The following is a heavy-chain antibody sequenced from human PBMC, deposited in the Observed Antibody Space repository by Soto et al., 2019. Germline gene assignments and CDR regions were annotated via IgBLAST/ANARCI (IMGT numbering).Heavy chain of an antibody. D-gene: IGHD3-3*01. J-gene: IGHJ4*02. CDR3: ARVRGLRFFVDY. CDR2: IYYSWST. V-gene: IGHV4-30-4*01. CDR1: GGSISSGDYY. Sequence: SETLGLTCTVSGGSISSGDYYWSWIRQPPGKGLEWIGYIYYSWSTYYNPSLKSRVTISVDTSKNQFSLKLSSVTAADTAVYYCARVRGLRFFVDYWGQGTLVTVSS.